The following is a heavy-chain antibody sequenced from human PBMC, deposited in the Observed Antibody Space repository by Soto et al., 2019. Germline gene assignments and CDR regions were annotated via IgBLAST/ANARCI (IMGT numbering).Heavy chain of an antibody. CDR3: AKEGYSSSLDY. Sequence: GSLRLSCAASGFTFSTYGMHWVRQAPGKGLEWVALILYDGNNKYYPDSVKGRFTISRDNSKNTLYLQMDGLRTEDTAIYYCAKEGYSSSLDYWGQGTLVTVSS. V-gene: IGHV3-30*18. D-gene: IGHD2-15*01. CDR2: ILYDGNNK. CDR1: GFTFSTYG. J-gene: IGHJ4*02.